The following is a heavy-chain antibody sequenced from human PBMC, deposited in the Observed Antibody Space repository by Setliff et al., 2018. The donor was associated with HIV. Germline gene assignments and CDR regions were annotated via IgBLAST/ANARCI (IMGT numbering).Heavy chain of an antibody. CDR2: SYYSGST. J-gene: IGHJ4*02. CDR3: VNPSGAMGDVDS. Sequence: SETLSLTCTVSGGSISSGASYWSWIRQHPGKGLEWIGYSYYSGSTYYNPSLKSRVTLALDTSEMHFSLHLTSVTAADTAVYYCVNPSGAMGDVDSWGQGTLVTVSS. D-gene: IGHD3-16*01. CDR1: GGSISSGASY. V-gene: IGHV4-30-4*08.